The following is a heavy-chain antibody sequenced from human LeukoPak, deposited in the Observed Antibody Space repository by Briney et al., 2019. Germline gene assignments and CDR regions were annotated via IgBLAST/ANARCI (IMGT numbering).Heavy chain of an antibody. V-gene: IGHV3-64*01. CDR1: GFTFSSYA. Sequence: GGSLRLSCAASGFTFSSYAMHWVRQAPGKGLEYVSAISSNGGSTYYANSVKGRFTISRDNSKNSLYLQMNSLRTEDTALYYCAKDSTIFGVVMAYMDVWGKGTTVTVSS. J-gene: IGHJ6*03. CDR2: ISSNGGST. CDR3: AKDSTIFGVVMAYMDV. D-gene: IGHD3-3*01.